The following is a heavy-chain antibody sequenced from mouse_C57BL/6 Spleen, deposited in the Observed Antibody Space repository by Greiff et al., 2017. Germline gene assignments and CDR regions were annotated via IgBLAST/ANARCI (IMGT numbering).Heavy chain of an antibody. J-gene: IGHJ2*01. Sequence: QVQLQQSGAELVRPGASVTLSCKASGYTFTDYEMHWVKQTPVHGLEWIGAIDPETGGTAYNQKFKGKAILTADKSSSTAYMELRSLTSEDSAVYYCTRKEPCGSPFDYWGQGTTLTVSS. V-gene: IGHV1-15*01. CDR1: GYTFTDYE. CDR2: IDPETGGT. CDR3: TRKEPCGSPFDY. D-gene: IGHD1-1*01.